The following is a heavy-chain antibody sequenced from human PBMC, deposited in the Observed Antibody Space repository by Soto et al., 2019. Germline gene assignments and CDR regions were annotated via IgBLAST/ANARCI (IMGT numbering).Heavy chain of an antibody. CDR2: ISSSSSYT. D-gene: IGHD3-10*01. CDR3: ARAVGGRRGNIWFGEFYFDY. V-gene: IGHV3-11*05. J-gene: IGHJ4*02. CDR1: GFTFSDYY. Sequence: PGGSLRLSCAASGFTFSDYYMSWIRQAPGKGLEWVSYISSSSSYTNYADSVKGRFTISRDNAKNSLYLQMNSLRAEDTAVYYCARAVGGRRGNIWFGEFYFDYWGQGTLVTVSS.